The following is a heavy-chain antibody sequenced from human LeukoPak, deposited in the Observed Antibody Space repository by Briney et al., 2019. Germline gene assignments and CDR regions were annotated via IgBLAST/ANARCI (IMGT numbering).Heavy chain of an antibody. J-gene: IGHJ3*02. Sequence: SETLSLTCTVSGGSISSYYWRWIRQPAGKGLEWIGHIYTSGSTNYNPSLKSRVTMSVDTSKNQICLKLSSITAAATAGPYCAGAVGGARPDLRAFDIWGQGTMVTVSS. D-gene: IGHD6-6*01. V-gene: IGHV4-4*07. CDR1: GGSISSYY. CDR3: AGAVGGARPDLRAFDI. CDR2: IYTSGST.